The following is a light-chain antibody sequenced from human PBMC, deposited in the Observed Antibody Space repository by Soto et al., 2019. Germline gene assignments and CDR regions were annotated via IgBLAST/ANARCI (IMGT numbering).Light chain of an antibody. CDR1: QTISSW. CDR2: KAS. Sequence: DIQMTQSPSTLSGSVGDRVTITFRASQTISSWLSWYQEKSGKAPKLLIYKASTLKSGVPSRFSGSGSGTEFTFTISSLQPDDFATYYCQHYNSYSEAFGQGTKVDNK. V-gene: IGKV1-5*03. CDR3: QHYNSYSEA. J-gene: IGKJ1*01.